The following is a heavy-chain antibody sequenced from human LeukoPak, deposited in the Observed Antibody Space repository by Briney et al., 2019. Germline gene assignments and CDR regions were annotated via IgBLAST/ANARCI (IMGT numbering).Heavy chain of an antibody. CDR2: ISGSDGST. CDR3: AKGPIAAAGY. V-gene: IGHV3-23*01. CDR1: GFTFSSYA. D-gene: IGHD6-13*01. J-gene: IGHJ4*02. Sequence: PGGSLRLSXAASGFTFSSYAMSWVRQTPGKGLEWVSAISGSDGSTYYADSVKGRFTISRDNSKNTLYLQMNSLRAEDTAVYYCAKGPIAAAGYWGQGTLVTVSS.